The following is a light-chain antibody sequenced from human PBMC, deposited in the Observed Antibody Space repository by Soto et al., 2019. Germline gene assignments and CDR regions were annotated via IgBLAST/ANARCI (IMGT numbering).Light chain of an antibody. CDR1: SSNIGNNY. CDR2: DNN. Sequence: QSALTQPPSVSAAPGQTVNISCSGSSSNIGNNYVSWYQQLPGTAPKLLIYDNNKRPSGIPDRFSGSKSGTSATLGITGLQTGDEADYYCGTWDSSLSALVFGGGTKLTVL. V-gene: IGLV1-51*01. CDR3: GTWDSSLSALV. J-gene: IGLJ2*01.